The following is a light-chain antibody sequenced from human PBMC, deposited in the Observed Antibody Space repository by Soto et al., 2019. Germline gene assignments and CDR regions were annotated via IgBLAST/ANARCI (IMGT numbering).Light chain of an antibody. J-gene: IGKJ1*01. CDR2: DAS. CDR1: QSISEW. Sequence: DIQMTQSPSTLSASVGDRVTITCRARQSISEWLAWYQQKPGKAPNLLIFDASSLKSGIPSRFSGSGSGTEFTLTISSLQPDDFATYYCLQYDSDSWTFGQGTKVEIK. V-gene: IGKV1-5*01. CDR3: LQYDSDSWT.